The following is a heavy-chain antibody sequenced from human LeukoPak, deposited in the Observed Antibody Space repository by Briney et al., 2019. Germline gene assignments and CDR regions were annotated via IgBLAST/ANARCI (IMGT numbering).Heavy chain of an antibody. V-gene: IGHV3-33*01. Sequence: GGSLRLSCAASGFTFNNYGMHWVRQAPGKGLEWLEFIWFDESNKFYAASVKGRFTISRDNSKNTLYLQMNSLRAEDTAVYYCARDCVYCTRATCSSHLPEPPSLDYWGQGTLVTVSS. J-gene: IGHJ4*02. CDR3: ARDCVYCTRATCSSHLPEPPSLDY. CDR2: IWFDESNK. D-gene: IGHD2-2*01. CDR1: GFTFNNYG.